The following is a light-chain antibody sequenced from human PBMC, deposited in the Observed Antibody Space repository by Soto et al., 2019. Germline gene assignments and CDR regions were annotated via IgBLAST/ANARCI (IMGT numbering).Light chain of an antibody. CDR3: SSHTITTALV. CDR2: EVS. V-gene: IGLV2-14*01. J-gene: IGLJ1*01. Sequence: QSVLTQPASVSGYPGQSITISCTGSSSDVGGYEFVSWYQQHPGKAPKLVISEVSVRPSGISDRFSGSKSGNTASLTISGLQADDEASYYCSSHTITTALVFGSGTKVTVL. CDR1: SSDVGGYEF.